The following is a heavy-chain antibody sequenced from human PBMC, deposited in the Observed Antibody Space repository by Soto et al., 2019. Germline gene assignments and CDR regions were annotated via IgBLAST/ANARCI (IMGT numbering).Heavy chain of an antibody. CDR2: IKKDGSKI. V-gene: IGHV3-7*05. D-gene: IGHD6-13*01. J-gene: IGHJ3*02. CDR3: ARDVSPGSSSLYLDAFDI. Sequence: EVQLVASGGDLVQPGGSLRRSCAASGVSFGRSWMTWVRQAPGKGLEWVANIKKDGSKINYLESVRGRFTVSRDNAKNSLYLEMNSLRAEDTALYYCARDVSPGSSSLYLDAFDIWGQGTMVTVSS. CDR1: GVSFGRSW.